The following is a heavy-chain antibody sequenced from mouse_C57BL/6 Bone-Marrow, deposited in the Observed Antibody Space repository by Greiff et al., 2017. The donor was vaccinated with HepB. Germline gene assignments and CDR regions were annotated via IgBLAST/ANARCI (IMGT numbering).Heavy chain of an antibody. J-gene: IGHJ2*01. CDR2: IYPSDSET. CDR1: GYTFTSYW. CDR3: ARFGVKGVYYVDY. D-gene: IGHD1-3*01. Sequence: VQLQQPGAELVRPGSSVKLSCKASGYTFTSYWMDWVKQRPGQGLEWIGNIYPSDSETHYNQKFKDKATLTVDKSSSTAYMQRSSLTSEESAVYYCARFGVKGVYYVDYWGQGTTLTVSS. V-gene: IGHV1-61*01.